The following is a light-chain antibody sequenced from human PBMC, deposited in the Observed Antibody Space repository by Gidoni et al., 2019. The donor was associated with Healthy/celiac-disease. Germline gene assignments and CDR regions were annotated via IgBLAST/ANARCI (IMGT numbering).Light chain of an antibody. CDR1: SSDGGGYNY. CDR3: SSYTSSSTLVV. V-gene: IGLV2-14*01. J-gene: IGLJ2*01. CDR2: EVS. Sequence: QSALTQPASVSGSPGQSINISCTGTSSDGGGYNYVSWYQQHPGKAPKLMIYEVSNRPSGVSNRFSGSKSGNTASLTISGLQAEDEADYYCSSYTSSSTLVVFGGGTKLTVL.